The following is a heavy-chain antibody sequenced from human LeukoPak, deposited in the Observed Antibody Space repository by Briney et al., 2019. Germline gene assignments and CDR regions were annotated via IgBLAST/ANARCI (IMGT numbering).Heavy chain of an antibody. CDR2: ISYDGSNK. CDR1: GFTFSSYG. D-gene: IGHD4-17*01. Sequence: PGGSLRLSCAASGFTFSSYGMHWVRQAPGKGLEWVAVISYDGSNKYYADSVKGRFTISRDNSKNTLYLQMNSLRAEDTAVYYCARDGDPTGYFDYWGQGTLVTVSS. J-gene: IGHJ4*02. CDR3: ARDGDPTGYFDY. V-gene: IGHV3-30*03.